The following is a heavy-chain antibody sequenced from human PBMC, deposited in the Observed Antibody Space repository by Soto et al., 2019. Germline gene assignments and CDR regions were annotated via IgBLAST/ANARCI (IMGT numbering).Heavy chain of an antibody. V-gene: IGHV1-18*01. D-gene: IGHD2-15*01. CDR3: ARCYCSVGSCYTCWHFDL. J-gene: IGHJ2*01. CDR2: IGPYNGNT. Sequence: QVQLVQSGAEVKKPGASVKVSCKASGYTFNNYGISWVRQAPGQGLEWMGWIGPYNGNTDHAQHFQGRVTMTTDTSTDTAYMELRSLRSDDTALYYCARCYCSVGSCYTCWHFDLWGRGTLVTVSS. CDR1: GYTFNNYG.